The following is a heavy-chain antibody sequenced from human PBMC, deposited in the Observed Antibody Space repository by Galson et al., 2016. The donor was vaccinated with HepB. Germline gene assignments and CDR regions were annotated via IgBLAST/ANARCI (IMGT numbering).Heavy chain of an antibody. J-gene: IGHJ4*02. V-gene: IGHV3-23*01. D-gene: IGHD4-17*01. CDR3: ARDDGTYGDPGF. Sequence: SLRLSCAASGFTFSSYAMDWVRQAPRKGLEWVSAISRSGDATYYADSVKGRFTIFRDNSKNTLSLQMNSLRAEDTAVYYCARDDGTYGDPGFWGQGTLVTVSS. CDR2: ISRSGDAT. CDR1: GFTFSSYA.